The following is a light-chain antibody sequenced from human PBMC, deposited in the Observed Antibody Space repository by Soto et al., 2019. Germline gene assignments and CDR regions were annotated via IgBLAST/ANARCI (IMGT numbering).Light chain of an antibody. CDR3: QQYNRSPWT. V-gene: IGKV1-5*01. Sequence: SPSTLSASVGDRVTITCRASQSISNWLAWYQQKPGKAPKLLIYYASSLASGVPTRFSGSGSGTEYTLTISSLQPVDFATYYCQQYNRSPWTFGQGTKVDIK. J-gene: IGKJ1*01. CDR1: QSISNW. CDR2: YAS.